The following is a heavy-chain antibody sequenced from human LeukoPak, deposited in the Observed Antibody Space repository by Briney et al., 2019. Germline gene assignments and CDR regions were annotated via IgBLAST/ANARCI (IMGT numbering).Heavy chain of an antibody. D-gene: IGHD3-3*01. V-gene: IGHV3-23*01. CDR1: GFTFSSYG. CDR3: ARGGDFWSGYSRGYYMDV. Sequence: GGSLRLSCAASGFTFSSYGMSWVRQAPGKGLEWVSAISGSGGSTYYADSVKGRFTISRDNSKNTLYLQMNSLRAEDTAVYYCARGGDFWSGYSRGYYMDVWGKGTKVTVSS. CDR2: ISGSGGST. J-gene: IGHJ6*03.